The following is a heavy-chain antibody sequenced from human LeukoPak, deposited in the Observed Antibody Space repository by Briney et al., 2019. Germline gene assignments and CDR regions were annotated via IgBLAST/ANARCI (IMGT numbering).Heavy chain of an antibody. J-gene: IGHJ4*02. V-gene: IGHV4-39*07. CDR1: GGSISSSSYY. CDR2: IYYSGST. D-gene: IGHD2-2*01. CDR3: ARTVPAATVWYFDS. Sequence: PSETLSLTCTVSGGSISSSSYYWGWIRQPPGKGLEWIGSIYYSGSTNYNPSLKSRVTISVDRSKNHFSLKLSSVTAADTAVYYCARTVPAATVWYFDSWGQGTLVTVSS.